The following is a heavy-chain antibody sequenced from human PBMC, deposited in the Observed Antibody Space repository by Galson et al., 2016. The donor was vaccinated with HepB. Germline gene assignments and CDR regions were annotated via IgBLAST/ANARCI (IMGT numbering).Heavy chain of an antibody. J-gene: IGHJ6*03. V-gene: IGHV3-74*01. CDR3: AKDRPKYGMDV. CDR2: INKDGSRA. Sequence: SLRLSCAASGFTFGNYWMDWVRQGPGEGLVWVSSINKDGSRANYVDSVKGRFTISRDNAKDTLYLQMHSLRADDTAVYYCAKDRPKYGMDVWGNGTTVTVSS. D-gene: IGHD2-8*01. CDR1: GFTFGNYW.